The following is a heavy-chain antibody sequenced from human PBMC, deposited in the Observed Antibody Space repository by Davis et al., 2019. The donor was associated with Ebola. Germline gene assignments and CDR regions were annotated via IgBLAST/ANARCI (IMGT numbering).Heavy chain of an antibody. J-gene: IGHJ6*02. CDR2: IYPGDSDT. Sequence: GESLKISCKGSGYSFTTYWIAWVRQTPAKGLEWMGIIYPGDSDTRYSPSFEGQVTISVDRSISTAYLQWSSLKASDTAMYYCARRSPYYYYYYGMDVWGQGTTVTVSS. CDR3: ARRSPYYYYYYGMDV. D-gene: IGHD1-26*01. V-gene: IGHV5-51*01. CDR1: GYSFTTYW.